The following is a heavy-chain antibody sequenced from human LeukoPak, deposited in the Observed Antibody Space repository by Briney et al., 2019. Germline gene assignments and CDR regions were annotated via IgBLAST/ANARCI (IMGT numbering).Heavy chain of an antibody. CDR2: ISYDGSNK. D-gene: IGHD6-13*01. V-gene: IGHV3-30*04. Sequence: HPGGSLRLSCAASGFTFSSYAMHWVRQAPGKGLEWVAVISYDGSNKYYADSVKGRFTISRDNSKNTLYLQMNSLRAEDTAVYYCARGEYSSSWSYYYYYYGMDVWGQGTTVTVSS. CDR1: GFTFSSYA. J-gene: IGHJ6*02. CDR3: ARGEYSSSWSYYYYYYGMDV.